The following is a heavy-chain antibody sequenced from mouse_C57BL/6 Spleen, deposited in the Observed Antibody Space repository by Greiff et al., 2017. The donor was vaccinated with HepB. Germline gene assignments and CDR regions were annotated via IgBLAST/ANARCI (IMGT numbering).Heavy chain of an antibody. CDR1: GYTFTSYW. D-gene: IGHD2-3*01. CDR2: IYPGSGST. V-gene: IGHV1-55*01. J-gene: IGHJ1*03. Sequence: QVQLQQSGAELVKPGASVKMSCKASGYTFTSYWITWVKQRPGQGLEWIGDIYPGSGSTNYNEKFKSKATLTVDTSSSTAYMQLSSLTSEDSAVYYCARIGGYYLYWYFDVWGTGTTVTVSS. CDR3: ARIGGYYLYWYFDV.